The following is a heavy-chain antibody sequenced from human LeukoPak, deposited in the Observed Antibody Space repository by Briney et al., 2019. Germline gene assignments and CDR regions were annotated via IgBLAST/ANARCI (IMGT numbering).Heavy chain of an antibody. J-gene: IGHJ4*02. CDR2: IKSKTGGGTT. CDR1: GFTFSNAW. V-gene: IGHV3-15*01. CDR3: TTDRMESDLYGSG. D-gene: IGHD3-10*01. Sequence: PGGSLRLSCAASGFTFSNAWMSWVRQAPGKGLEWVGRIKSKTGGGTTDYAAPVKGRFTISRDDSKNTLYLQMNSLKTEDTAVYYCTTDRMESDLYGSGWGQGTLVTVSS.